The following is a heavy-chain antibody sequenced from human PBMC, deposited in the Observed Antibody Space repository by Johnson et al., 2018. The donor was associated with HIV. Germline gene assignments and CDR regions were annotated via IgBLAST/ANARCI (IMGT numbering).Heavy chain of an antibody. V-gene: IGHV3-30*04. D-gene: IGHD6-19*01. CDR1: GFSFRSYA. CDR2: ITYDGRNK. J-gene: IGHJ3*02. Sequence: QVQLVESGGGLVQPGGSLRLSCVGSGFSFRSYAMHWVRQAPGKGLEWVAVITYDGRNKYYADFVKGRFIISRDNSKNMTNLQMNGLSGEDTADYYCVRDQGSGWPTNAFDIWGQGTRVTVSS. CDR3: VRDQGSGWPTNAFDI.